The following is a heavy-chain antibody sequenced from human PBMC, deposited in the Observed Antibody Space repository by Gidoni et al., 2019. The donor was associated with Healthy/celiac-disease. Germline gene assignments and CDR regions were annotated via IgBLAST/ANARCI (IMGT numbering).Heavy chain of an antibody. V-gene: IGHV3-30*18. CDR3: AKDYQLWARNVFYYMDV. CDR2: ISYDGSNK. D-gene: IGHD5-18*01. Sequence: QVQLVASGGGVVQPGRSLRLSCAASGFTFSSYGMHWVRQAPGKGLEWVAVISYDGSNKYYADSVKGRFTISRDNSKNTLYLQMNSLRAEDTAVYYCAKDYQLWARNVFYYMDVWGKGTTVTVSS. CDR1: GFTFSSYG. J-gene: IGHJ6*03.